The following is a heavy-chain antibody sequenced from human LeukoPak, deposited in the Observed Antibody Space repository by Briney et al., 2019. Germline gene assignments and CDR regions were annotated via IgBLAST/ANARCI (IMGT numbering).Heavy chain of an antibody. CDR1: GYTFTSYD. V-gene: IGHV1-46*01. CDR2: INPSGGST. D-gene: IGHD2-15*01. J-gene: IGHJ5*02. Sequence: GASVKVSCKASGYTFTSYDINWVRQATGQGLEWMGIINPSGGSTSYAQKFQGRVTMTRDTSTSTVYMELSSLRSEDTAVYYCARDRISYCSGGSCNLGWFDPWGQGTLVTVSS. CDR3: ARDRISYCSGGSCNLGWFDP.